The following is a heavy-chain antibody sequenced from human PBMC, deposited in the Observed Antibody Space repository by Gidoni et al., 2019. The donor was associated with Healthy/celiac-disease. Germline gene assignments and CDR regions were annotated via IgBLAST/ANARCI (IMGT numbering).Heavy chain of an antibody. Sequence: EVQLVESGGGLVKPGGSLRLSCAASGFTFSSYSMNWVRQAPGKGLEWVSSISSSSSYIYYADSVKGRFTISRDNAKNSLYLQMNSLRAEDTAVYYCARTRSIVGATARDAFDIWGQGTMVTVSS. V-gene: IGHV3-21*06. CDR3: ARTRSIVGATARDAFDI. D-gene: IGHD1-26*01. CDR1: GFTFSSYS. CDR2: ISSSSSYI. J-gene: IGHJ3*02.